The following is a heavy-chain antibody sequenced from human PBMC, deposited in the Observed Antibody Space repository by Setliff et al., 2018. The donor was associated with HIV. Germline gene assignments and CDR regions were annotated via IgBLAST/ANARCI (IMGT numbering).Heavy chain of an antibody. V-gene: IGHV3-53*01. CDR1: GFTLSSSP. Sequence: QPGGSLRLSCAASGFTLSSSPMTWVRQAPGKGLEWVSFIYSDGRTHYADSVKGLFTLSRDNSNNMMHLQMNGLRPEDTAVYYCAKGVKWLDPWGQGTLVTVSS. D-gene: IGHD3-16*01. CDR2: IYSDGRT. J-gene: IGHJ5*02. CDR3: AKGVKWLDP.